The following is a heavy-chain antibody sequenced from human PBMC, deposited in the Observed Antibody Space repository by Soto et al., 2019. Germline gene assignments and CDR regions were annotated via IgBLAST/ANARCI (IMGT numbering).Heavy chain of an antibody. Sequence: SQTLSLTCVISGDSVSSNSAAWNWIRQSPSRGLEWLGRTYYRSKWNNDYALSVKRRITINPDTPKNQVSLHLYSVTPEDTAVCYFTGITWFRGMNVWGEGTQVSVS. CDR3: TGITWFRGMNV. CDR1: GDSVSSNSAA. J-gene: IGHJ6*02. CDR2: TYYRSKWNN. V-gene: IGHV6-1*01. D-gene: IGHD3-10*01.